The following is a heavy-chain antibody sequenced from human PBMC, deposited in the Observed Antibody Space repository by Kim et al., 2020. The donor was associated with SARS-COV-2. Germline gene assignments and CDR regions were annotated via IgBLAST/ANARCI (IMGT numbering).Heavy chain of an antibody. CDR2: MYSSGAT. D-gene: IGHD5-18*01. V-gene: IGHV4-4*07. CDR1: GGSISGHY. CDR3: AKEKWIQICAPYYLYMDF. Sequence: SETLSLTCTVSGGSISGHYWSWIRQPAGKGLEWIGRMYSSGATDSNPPLRSRITMSLDTSKNQFFLKLSSMTAADTAVYYGAKEKWIQICAPYYLYMDF. J-gene: IGHJ6*03.